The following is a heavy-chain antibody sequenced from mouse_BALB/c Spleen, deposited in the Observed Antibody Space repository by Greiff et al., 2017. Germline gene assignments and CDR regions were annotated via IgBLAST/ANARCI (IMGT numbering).Heavy chain of an antibody. CDR3: ARSGYYGYYYAMDY. V-gene: IGHV5-17*02. D-gene: IGHD1-2*01. CDR1: GFTFSSFG. J-gene: IGHJ4*01. CDR2: ISSGSSTI. Sequence: EVQGVESGGGLVQPGGSRKLSCAASGFTFSSFGMHWVRQAPEKGLEWVAYISSGSSTIYYADTVKGRFTISRDNPKNTLFLQMTSLRSEDTAMYYCARSGYYGYYYAMDYWGQGTSVTVSS.